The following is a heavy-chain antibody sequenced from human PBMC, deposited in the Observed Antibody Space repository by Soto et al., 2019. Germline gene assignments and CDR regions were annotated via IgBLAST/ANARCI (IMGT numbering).Heavy chain of an antibody. CDR3: AREVSRHSWKWFDP. D-gene: IGHD1-1*01. CDR1: GYTFTDHY. Sequence: QVQLVQSGAEVKEPGASVKVSCRTSGYTFTDHYINWVRQAPGQGPEYMGWIHPNSGDTKYTQTFQGRVTMTRDTSISSAYMELRRLTSDDTDVYYCAREVSRHSWKWFDPWGQGTLVTVSS. J-gene: IGHJ5*02. V-gene: IGHV1-2*02. CDR2: IHPNSGDT.